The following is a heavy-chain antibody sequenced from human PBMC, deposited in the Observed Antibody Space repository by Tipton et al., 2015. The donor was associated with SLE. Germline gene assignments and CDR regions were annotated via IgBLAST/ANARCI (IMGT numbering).Heavy chain of an antibody. CDR2: ISSSGTTI. Sequence: GSLRLSCAASGFTFSSYEMNWVRQAPGKGLEWVSYISSSGTTIYYADSVKGRFTISRDNDQNTLFLDMNSLRVEDTALYYCAVAARNHYIYYMDVWGKGTTVTVSS. CDR1: GFTFSSYE. J-gene: IGHJ6*03. D-gene: IGHD6-6*01. V-gene: IGHV3-48*03. CDR3: AVAARNHYIYYMDV.